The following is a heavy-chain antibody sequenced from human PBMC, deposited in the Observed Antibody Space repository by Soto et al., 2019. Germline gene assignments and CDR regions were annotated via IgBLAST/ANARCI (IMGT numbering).Heavy chain of an antibody. V-gene: IGHV1-18*01. CDR2: ISAHNGNT. Sequence: QVHLVQSGAEVKKPGASVKVSCKASGYTFTSYGITWVRQAPGQGLEWMGWISAHNGNTDYAQKLQGRVIVTRDTSTSTAYMELRGLRSDDTAVYCCARGRYGDYWGQGALVTVSS. CDR1: GYTFTSYG. J-gene: IGHJ4*02. D-gene: IGHD1-1*01. CDR3: ARGRYGDY.